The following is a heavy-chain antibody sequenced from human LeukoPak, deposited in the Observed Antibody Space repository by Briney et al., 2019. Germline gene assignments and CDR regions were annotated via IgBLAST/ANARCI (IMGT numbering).Heavy chain of an antibody. CDR3: ARDHGSGWYEEGNWFDP. D-gene: IGHD6-19*01. V-gene: IGHV1-24*01. Sequence: ASVKVSCKVSGYTLTELSMHWVRQAPGKGLEWMGGFDPEDGETIYAQKFQGRVTMTEDTSTDTAYMELSSLRSEDTAVYYCARDHGSGWYEEGNWFDPWAREPWSPSPQ. CDR1: GYTLTELS. J-gene: IGHJ5*02. CDR2: FDPEDGET.